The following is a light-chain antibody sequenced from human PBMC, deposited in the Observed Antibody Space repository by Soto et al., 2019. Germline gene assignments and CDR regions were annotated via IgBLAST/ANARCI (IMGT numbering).Light chain of an antibody. V-gene: IGKV1-39*01. Sequence: DIQMTQSPSSLSASVGDRVTITCRASQTISNHLNWYQQRQGTAPKVLVYAASTLQSGVPSRFSGSGSGTDYTLTNSCLQPDDFASDYCQQSHNTPCTFGQGTKVEI. CDR1: QTISNH. CDR3: QQSHNTPCT. J-gene: IGKJ1*01. CDR2: AAS.